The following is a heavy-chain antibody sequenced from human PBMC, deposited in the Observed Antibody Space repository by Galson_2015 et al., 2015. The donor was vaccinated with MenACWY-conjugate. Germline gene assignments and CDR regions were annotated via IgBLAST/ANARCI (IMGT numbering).Heavy chain of an antibody. J-gene: IGHJ6*02. Sequence: ETLSLTCAVSGGSISSSNWWSWIRQPPGKGLEWIGEINHSGSANYNPSLKSRVTISVDTSKNQFSLKLSSVTAADTAVYYCARDLATTDYYYYYGMDVWGQGTTVTVSS. CDR1: GGSISSSNW. CDR3: ARDLATTDYYYYYGMDV. CDR2: INHSGSA. V-gene: IGHV4/OR15-8*01. D-gene: IGHD4-17*01.